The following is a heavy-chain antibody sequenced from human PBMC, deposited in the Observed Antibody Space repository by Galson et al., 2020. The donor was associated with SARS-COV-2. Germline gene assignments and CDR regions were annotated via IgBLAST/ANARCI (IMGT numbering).Heavy chain of an antibody. Sequence: PGGSLRLSCAASGFTFSSYWMSWVRQAPGKGLEWVANVKQDGSDRYYVDSVKGRFTISSDYAKNSLYLQMNSLRAEDTAVYYCARDQDGYNDFWGRGTLFTVSS. J-gene: IGHJ4*02. D-gene: IGHD5-12*01. V-gene: IGHV3-7*01. CDR1: GFTFSSYW. CDR3: ARDQDGYNDF. CDR2: VKQDGSDR.